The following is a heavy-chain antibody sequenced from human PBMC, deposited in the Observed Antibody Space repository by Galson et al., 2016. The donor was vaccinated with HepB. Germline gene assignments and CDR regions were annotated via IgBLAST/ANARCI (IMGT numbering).Heavy chain of an antibody. CDR1: GFSLSIYS. Sequence: SLRLSCAVSGFSLSIYSTNWVRQAPGKGLEWIAYIRSRSNDGAIFYAGSVKGRFTISGDNADSMYLQMNNLRDEDTAVYYCVRDHDWGFDYWGQGALVTVSS. J-gene: IGHJ4*02. CDR2: IRSRSNDGAI. CDR3: VRDHDWGFDY. D-gene: IGHD7-27*01. V-gene: IGHV3-48*02.